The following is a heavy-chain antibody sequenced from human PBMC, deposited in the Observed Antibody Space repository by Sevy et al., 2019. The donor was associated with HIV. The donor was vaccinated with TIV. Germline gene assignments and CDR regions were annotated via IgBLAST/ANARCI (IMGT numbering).Heavy chain of an antibody. CDR1: GFTFSSYV. D-gene: IGHD6-19*01. J-gene: IGHJ4*02. V-gene: IGHV3-23*01. CDR3: AKRPDSSGWFVSFDY. CDR2: ISGSGGST. Sequence: GGSLRLSCAASGFTFSSYVMSWVRQAPGKGLEWVSAISGSGGSTYYADSVKGRFTISRDNSKNTLYLQMNSLRAEDTAVYYCAKRPDSSGWFVSFDYWGQGTLVTVSS.